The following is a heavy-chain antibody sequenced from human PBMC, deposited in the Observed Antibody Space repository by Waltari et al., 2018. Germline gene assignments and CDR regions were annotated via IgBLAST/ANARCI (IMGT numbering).Heavy chain of an antibody. Sequence: QVQLQQWGAGLLKPSETLSLTCAVYGGSFSGYYWSWIRQPPGKGLEWIGEINHSGSTNYNPSLKSRVTISVDTSKNQFSLKLSSVTAADTAVYYCARTDIVATQYYFDYWGQGTLVTVSS. CDR1: GGSFSGYY. V-gene: IGHV4-34*01. J-gene: IGHJ4*02. CDR3: ARTDIVATQYYFDY. D-gene: IGHD5-12*01. CDR2: INHSGST.